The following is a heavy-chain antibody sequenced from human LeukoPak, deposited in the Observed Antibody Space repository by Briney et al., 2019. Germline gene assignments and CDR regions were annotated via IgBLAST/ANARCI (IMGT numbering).Heavy chain of an antibody. CDR3: ARDWGGPDAFDI. J-gene: IGHJ3*02. D-gene: IGHD2-21*01. CDR1: GFTFSSYS. Sequence: GGSLRLSCAASGFTFSSYSMNWVHQAPGKGLEWVSYISSSSTSIYYADSVKGRFTISRDNAKNSLFLQMNSLRAEDTAVYYCARDWGGPDAFDIWGQGTMVTVSS. CDR2: ISSSSTSI. V-gene: IGHV3-48*04.